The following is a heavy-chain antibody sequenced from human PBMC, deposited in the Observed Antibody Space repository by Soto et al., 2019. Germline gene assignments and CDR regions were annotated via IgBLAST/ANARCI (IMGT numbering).Heavy chain of an antibody. J-gene: IGHJ4*02. CDR1: GFTFSRYA. V-gene: IGHV3-23*01. CDR3: ATGSSGSYSRISLRAFFDY. D-gene: IGHD1-26*01. CDR2: ISGGGGST. Sequence: GGSLRLSCAASGFTFSRYAMSWVRQAPGKGLQWVSGISGGGGSTYYADAVKGRFTISRDTSKKTLYLQMNSLRAEDTAVYYCATGSSGSYSRISLRAFFDYWGQGVLVTVSS.